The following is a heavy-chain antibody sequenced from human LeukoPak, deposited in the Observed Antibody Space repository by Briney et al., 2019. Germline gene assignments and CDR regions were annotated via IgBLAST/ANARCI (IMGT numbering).Heavy chain of an antibody. J-gene: IGHJ4*02. Sequence: GGSLSLSCAASRFTFSSYSMSWVRQAPGKGLEWVLAISDSGGSTYYADSVKGRFTISRDNSKNTLYLQMNSLRAEDTAVYYCAKGRRFWELPTSFNYWGQGTLVTVSS. V-gene: IGHV3-23*01. D-gene: IGHD3-3*01. CDR3: AKGRRFWELPTSFNY. CDR1: RFTFSSYS. CDR2: ISDSGGST.